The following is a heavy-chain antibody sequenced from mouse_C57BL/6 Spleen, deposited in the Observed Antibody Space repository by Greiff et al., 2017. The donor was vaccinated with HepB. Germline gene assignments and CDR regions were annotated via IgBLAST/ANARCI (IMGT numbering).Heavy chain of an antibody. CDR2: ISGGGGNT. CDR1: GFTFSSYT. Sequence: EVQRVESGGGLVKPGGSLKLSCAASGFTFSSYTMSWVRQTPEKRLEWVATISGGGGNTYYPDSVKGRFTISRDNAKNTLYLQMSSLRSEDTALYYCARHPLTTFYAMDYWGQGTSVTVSS. J-gene: IGHJ4*01. CDR3: ARHPLTTFYAMDY. V-gene: IGHV5-9*01.